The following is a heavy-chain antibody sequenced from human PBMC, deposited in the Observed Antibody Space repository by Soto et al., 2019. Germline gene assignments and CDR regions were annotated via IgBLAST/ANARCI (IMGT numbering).Heavy chain of an antibody. V-gene: IGHV3-48*03. CDR1: GFAFSSYQ. CDR2: ITSSGSNM. Sequence: VQLVESGGGVVQPGGSLRLSCAASGFAFSSYQMNWVRQAPGKGLEWISYITSSGSNMYYADSVKGRFTISRDNAENSLYLQMNSLRPEDTAVYHCARDRVTTFGVVVFDYWGQGTLVSVSS. D-gene: IGHD3-3*01. CDR3: ARDRVTTFGVVVFDY. J-gene: IGHJ4*02.